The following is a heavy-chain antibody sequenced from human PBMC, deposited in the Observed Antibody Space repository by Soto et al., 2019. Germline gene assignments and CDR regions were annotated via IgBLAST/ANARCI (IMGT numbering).Heavy chain of an antibody. CDR1: GFSLTSTGMG. V-gene: IGHV2-26*01. D-gene: IGHD2-2*01. CDR3: ARLLGFCSRSKCRDLDY. J-gene: IGHJ4*02. CDR2: IFSNDEK. Sequence: QVTLEESGPVLVKPTETLTLTCTVSGFSLTSTGMGVSWIRQPPGKALEWLAHIFSNDEKSYSPSLKSRITISKDTSKNLVVLTITNVAPVDTATYYCARLLGFCSRSKCRDLDYWGQGTMVTVSS.